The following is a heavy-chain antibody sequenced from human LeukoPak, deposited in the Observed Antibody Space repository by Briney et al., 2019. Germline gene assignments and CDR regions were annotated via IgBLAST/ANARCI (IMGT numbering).Heavy chain of an antibody. J-gene: IGHJ4*02. Sequence: PSETLSLTCTVSGGSISSYYWSWIRQPAGKGLEWIGRIYTSGSTYYNPSLKSRVTIDTSKNQFSLKLSSVTAADTAVYYCARRRYCSGGSCHAIDYWGQGTLVTVSS. CDR2: IYTSGST. CDR1: GGSISSYY. D-gene: IGHD2-15*01. V-gene: IGHV4-4*07. CDR3: ARRRYCSGGSCHAIDY.